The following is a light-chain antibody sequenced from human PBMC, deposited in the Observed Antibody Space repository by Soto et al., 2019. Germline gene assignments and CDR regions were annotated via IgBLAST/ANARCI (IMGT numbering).Light chain of an antibody. J-gene: IGKJ5*01. CDR1: QTVSRN. Sequence: EVVMTQSPATLSVYPGERATLSCRASQTVSRNLAWYQQRPGQAPRLLIYDISNRATGVPARFSGSGSETEFTLTIRSLQAEDVAVYFCQQYNNWSSFGQGTRLEIK. CDR2: DIS. V-gene: IGKV3-15*01. CDR3: QQYNNWSS.